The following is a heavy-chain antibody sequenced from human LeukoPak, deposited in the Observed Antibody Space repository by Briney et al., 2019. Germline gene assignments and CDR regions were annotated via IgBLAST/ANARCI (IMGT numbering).Heavy chain of an antibody. CDR3: AKSGDGYGSGSYYGPFDY. CDR2: ISGSGGST. V-gene: IGHV3-23*01. D-gene: IGHD3-10*01. J-gene: IGHJ4*02. CDR1: GFTFRTYA. Sequence: TGGSLRLSCAASGFTFRTYAMSWVRQAPGKGLEWVSAISGSGGSTYYADSVKGRFTISRDNSKNTLYLQMNSLRAEDTAVYYCAKSGDGYGSGSYYGPFDYWGQGTLVTVSS.